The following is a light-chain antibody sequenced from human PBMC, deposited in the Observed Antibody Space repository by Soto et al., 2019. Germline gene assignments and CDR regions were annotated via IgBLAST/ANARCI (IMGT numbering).Light chain of an antibody. CDR1: QSVSSN. J-gene: IGKJ1*01. CDR2: GTS. Sequence: EIVMTQSPATLSVSPGDRATLSCGASQSVSSNLAWYQQTPGQAPRLLIYGTSTRATGIPARFSGSGSGTEFTLTISSLQSEDFALYYCQQYNNWPRTLGQGTKVEIK. V-gene: IGKV3-15*01. CDR3: QQYNNWPRT.